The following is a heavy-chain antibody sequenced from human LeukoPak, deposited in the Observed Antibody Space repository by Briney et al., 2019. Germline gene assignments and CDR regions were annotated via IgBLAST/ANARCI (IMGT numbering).Heavy chain of an antibody. J-gene: IGHJ6*02. Sequence: GGSLRLSCAASGFTFSSYAMSWVRQAPGKGLEWVSAISGSGVTTHYAGSVKGRFTISRDNSKNTLYLQMNSLRTEDTAVYYCAKGRVGANGYYYYGMDVWGQGTTVTVSS. D-gene: IGHD1-26*01. CDR2: ISGSGVTT. CDR3: AKGRVGANGYYYYGMDV. V-gene: IGHV3-23*01. CDR1: GFTFSSYA.